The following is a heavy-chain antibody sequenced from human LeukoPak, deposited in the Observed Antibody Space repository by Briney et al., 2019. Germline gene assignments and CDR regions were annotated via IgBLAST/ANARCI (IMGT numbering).Heavy chain of an antibody. D-gene: IGHD6-6*01. J-gene: IGHJ6*03. V-gene: IGHV4-61*02. CDR1: GGSISSGSYY. CDR2: IYTSGST. CDR3: ARVWHSSSEHSYYYYMDV. Sequence: SETLSLTCTVSGGSISSGSYYWSWIRQPAGKGLEWIGRIYTSGSTNYNPSLKSRVTISVDTSKNQFSLKLSSVAAADTAVYYCARVWHSSSEHSYYYYMDVWGKGTTVTVSS.